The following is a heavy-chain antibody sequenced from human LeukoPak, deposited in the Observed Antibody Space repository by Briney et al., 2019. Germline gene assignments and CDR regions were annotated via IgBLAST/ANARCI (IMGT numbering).Heavy chain of an antibody. Sequence: SETLSLTCTVSGGSISSYYWSWIRQPPGKGLEWIGYIYYSGSTYYNPSLKSRVTISVDTSKNQFSLKLSSVTAADTAVYYCARDRYSSGFDYWGQGTLVTVSS. V-gene: IGHV4-30-4*01. D-gene: IGHD6-25*01. CDR3: ARDRYSSGFDY. CDR1: GGSISSYY. CDR2: IYYSGST. J-gene: IGHJ4*02.